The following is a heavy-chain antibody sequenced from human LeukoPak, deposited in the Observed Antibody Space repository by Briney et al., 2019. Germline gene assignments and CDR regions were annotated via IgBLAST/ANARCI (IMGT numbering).Heavy chain of an antibody. V-gene: IGHV3-7*01. CDR3: LRDLNWSLDQ. Sequence: TGGSLRLSCVASGFPFSSYWMTWVRQAPGKGLEWVANIKQDGSKKSYVDSVKGRFTISRDNAKNSLYLQMNSLRAEDTAVYYCLRDLNWSLDQWGQGTLVTVSS. D-gene: IGHD1-20*01. CDR1: GFPFSSYW. CDR2: IKQDGSKK. J-gene: IGHJ4*02.